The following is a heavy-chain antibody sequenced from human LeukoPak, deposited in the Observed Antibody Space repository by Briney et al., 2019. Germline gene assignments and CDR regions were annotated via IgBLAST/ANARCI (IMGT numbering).Heavy chain of an antibody. D-gene: IGHD1-26*01. CDR3: ARNLEDTPVGY. CDR1: GNSFSNYA. Sequence: ASVKVSCKASGNSFSNYAFTWVRQAPGQGFEWMGEISPLLGTTKYAQNFQGRVTITADDSTSTTYMELSSLRSEDTAVYFCARNLEDTPVGYWGQGTQVTVSS. V-gene: IGHV1-69*13. CDR2: ISPLLGTT. J-gene: IGHJ4*02.